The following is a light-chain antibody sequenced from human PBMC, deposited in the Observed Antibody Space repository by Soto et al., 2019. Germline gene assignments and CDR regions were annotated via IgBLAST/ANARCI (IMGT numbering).Light chain of an antibody. CDR1: QSVSSSY. J-gene: IGKJ1*01. V-gene: IGKV3-20*01. CDR2: GAS. CDR3: HQYGASPQT. Sequence: EVVLTQSPGTLSLSPGERATLSCRASQSVSSSYLAWYQHKRGQAPRLLMYGASSRATGVPDRFSGWGSGTGFTLTISRLEPEDFAVYYCHQYGASPQTFGQGTKVDIK.